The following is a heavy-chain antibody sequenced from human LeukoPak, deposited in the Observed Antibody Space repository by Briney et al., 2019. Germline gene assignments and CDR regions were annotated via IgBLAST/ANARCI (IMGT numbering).Heavy chain of an antibody. V-gene: IGHV1-46*01. D-gene: IGHD4-17*01. J-gene: IGHJ6*03. CDR2: INPSGGST. CDR1: GYSFTGYY. CDR3: ARDGTSGGDYVYYYYYMDV. Sequence: ASVKVSCKASGYSFTGYYMHWVRQAPGQGLEWMGWINPSGGSTSYAQKFQGRVTMTRDTSTSTVYMELSSLRSEDTAVYHCARDGTSGGDYVYYYYYMDVWGKGTTVTVSS.